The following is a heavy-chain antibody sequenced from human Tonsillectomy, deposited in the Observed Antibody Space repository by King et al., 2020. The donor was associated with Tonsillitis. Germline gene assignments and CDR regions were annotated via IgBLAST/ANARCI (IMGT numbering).Heavy chain of an antibody. J-gene: IGHJ5*02. CDR2: IIPMFGTA. Sequence: VQLVESGAEVKKPGSSVTVSCKASGGTFSSYAISWVRQAPGQGLEWMGGIIPMFGTANYAQKFQGRVTITADESTSTVYMELSSLRSEDTAVYYCARGEEGWLQFGPFDPWGQGTLVTVSS. CDR3: ARGEEGWLQFGPFDP. CDR1: GGTFSSYA. D-gene: IGHD5-24*01. V-gene: IGHV1-69*01.